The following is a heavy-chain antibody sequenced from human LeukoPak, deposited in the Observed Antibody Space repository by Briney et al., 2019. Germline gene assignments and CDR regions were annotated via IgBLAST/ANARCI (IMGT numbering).Heavy chain of an antibody. D-gene: IGHD6-19*01. CDR3: ARVWGYSSGWYEVKDAFDI. Sequence: GASVKVSCKASGYTFTTYYMHWVRQAPGQGLEWMGWINPNSGGTNYAQKFQGRVTMTRDTSISTAYMELSRLRSDDTAVYYCARVWGYSSGWYEVKDAFDIWGQGTMVTVSS. CDR2: INPNSGGT. V-gene: IGHV1-2*02. CDR1: GYTFTTYY. J-gene: IGHJ3*02.